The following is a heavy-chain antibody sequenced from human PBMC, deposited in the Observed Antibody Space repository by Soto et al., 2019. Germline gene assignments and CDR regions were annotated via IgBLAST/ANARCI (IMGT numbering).Heavy chain of an antibody. CDR3: ARDRGIAAAGPGY. CDR2: IWYDGSNK. V-gene: IGHV3-33*01. Sequence: QVQLVESGGGVVQPGRSLRLSCAASGFTFSSYGMHWVRQAPGKGLEWVAVIWYDGSNKYYADSVKGRFTISRDNSKNTLYLQMNSLRAEDTAVYYCARDRGIAAAGPGYWGQGTLVTVSS. J-gene: IGHJ4*02. CDR1: GFTFSSYG. D-gene: IGHD6-13*01.